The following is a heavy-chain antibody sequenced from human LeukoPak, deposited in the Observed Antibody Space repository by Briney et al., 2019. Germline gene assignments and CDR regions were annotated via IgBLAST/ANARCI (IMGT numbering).Heavy chain of an antibody. V-gene: IGHV3-48*01. CDR3: ARDYGGSSPFDY. D-gene: IGHD4-23*01. CDR1: GFTFSSYS. Sequence: GGSLRLSCAASGFTFSSYSMNWVRQAPGKGLEWVSYISSRSSSIYYADSVKGRFTISRDNAKNSLYLQMNSLRAEDTAVYYCARDYGGSSPFDYWGQGTLVTVSS. J-gene: IGHJ4*02. CDR2: ISSRSSSI.